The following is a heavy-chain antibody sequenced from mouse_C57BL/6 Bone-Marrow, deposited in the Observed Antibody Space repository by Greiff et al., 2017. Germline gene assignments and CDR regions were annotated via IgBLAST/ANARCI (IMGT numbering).Heavy chain of an antibody. Sequence: QVQLQQPGAELVKPGASVKLSCKASGYTFTSYWMQWVKQRPGQGLEWIGEIDPSDSYTNYNQKFKGKATLTVDTSSSTAYMQLSSLTSEDSAVYYWARYYYGSSLVDFDYWGQGTTLTVSS. D-gene: IGHD1-1*01. V-gene: IGHV1-50*01. CDR3: ARYYYGSSLVDFDY. CDR2: IDPSDSYT. CDR1: GYTFTSYW. J-gene: IGHJ2*01.